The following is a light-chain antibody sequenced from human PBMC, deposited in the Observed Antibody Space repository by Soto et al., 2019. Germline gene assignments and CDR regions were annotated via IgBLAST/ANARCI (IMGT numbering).Light chain of an antibody. V-gene: IGKV1-12*01. CDR2: GAS. J-gene: IGKJ5*01. CDR1: TGTSRW. Sequence: DIQMTQSPSFVSASVGDRVTIHCRARTGTSRWLALYQQRPGTAPELLIYGASSLQSGGPSRFSGSGSGTDFTLTISSLQPEDFATYYCHQANSFPLTFGQGPRLEIK. CDR3: HQANSFPLT.